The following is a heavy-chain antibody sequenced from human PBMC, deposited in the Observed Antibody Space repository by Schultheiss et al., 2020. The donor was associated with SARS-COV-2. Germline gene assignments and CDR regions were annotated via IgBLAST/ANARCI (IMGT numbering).Heavy chain of an antibody. CDR2: ISGSGGST. CDR3: AKGKIYYYYYMDV. CDR1: GFTFSSYW. V-gene: IGHV3-23*01. J-gene: IGHJ6*03. Sequence: GGSLRLSCAASGFTFSSYWMSWVRQAPGKGLEWVSAISGSGGSTYYADSVKGRFTISRDNSKNTLYLQMNSLRAEDTAVYYCAKGKIYYYYYMDVWGKGTTVTVSS.